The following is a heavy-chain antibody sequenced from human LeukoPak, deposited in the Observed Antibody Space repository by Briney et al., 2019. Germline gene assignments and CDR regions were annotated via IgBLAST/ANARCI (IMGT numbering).Heavy chain of an antibody. Sequence: PSETLSLTCAVYGGSFSDYNWTWIRQPPGKGLEWIGEIGHNGSTNYNPSLKGRVTISVDTSKNQFSLKLSSVTAADTAVYYCARLVQMWELPRDDAFDIWGQGTMVTVSS. CDR3: ARLVQMWELPRDDAFDI. V-gene: IGHV4-34*01. CDR1: GGSFSDYN. D-gene: IGHD1-26*01. CDR2: IGHNGST. J-gene: IGHJ3*02.